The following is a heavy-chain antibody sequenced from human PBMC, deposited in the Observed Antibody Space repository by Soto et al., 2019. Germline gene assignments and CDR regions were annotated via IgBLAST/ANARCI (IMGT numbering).Heavy chain of an antibody. V-gene: IGHV1-18*04. CDR1: GYTFTSYG. J-gene: IGHJ4*02. Sequence: QVQLVQSGAEVKKPGASVKVSCKASGYTFTSYGISWVRQAPGQGLEWMGWISAYNGNTNYAQKLQGRVTMTTDTSTSTAYMERRSLRADDTAVYYCARVIADRIVGATSYYFDYWGQGTLVTVSS. D-gene: IGHD1-26*01. CDR2: ISAYNGNT. CDR3: ARVIADRIVGATSYYFDY.